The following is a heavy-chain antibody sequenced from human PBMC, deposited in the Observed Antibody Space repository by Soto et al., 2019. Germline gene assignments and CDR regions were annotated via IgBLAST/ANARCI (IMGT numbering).Heavy chain of an antibody. V-gene: IGHV3-30*18. CDR3: AKDNYCSSTSCYTYYGMDV. CDR2: ISYDGSNK. J-gene: IGHJ6*02. CDR1: GFTFSSYG. D-gene: IGHD2-2*02. Sequence: GGSLRLSCAASGFTFSSYGMHWVRQAPGKGLEWVAVISYDGSNKYYADSVKGRFTISRDNSKNTPYLQMNSLRAEDTAVYYCAKDNYCSSTSCYTYYGMDVWGQGTTVTVSS.